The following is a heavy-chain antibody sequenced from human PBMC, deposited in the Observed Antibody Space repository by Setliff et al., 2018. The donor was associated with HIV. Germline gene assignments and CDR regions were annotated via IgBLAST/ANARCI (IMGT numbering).Heavy chain of an antibody. D-gene: IGHD2-15*01. CDR1: GGSISSSSYY. V-gene: IGHV3-23*01. CDR2: ISGSGDYI. Sequence: TSETLSLTCTVSGGSISSSSYYWGWIRQAPGKGLEWVSTISGSGDYIFYRDSVKGRFTISRDNSKNTVFLQMNSLRAEDTAVYFCAKHHYCSGSSCSYDFWGRGTLVTVSS. J-gene: IGHJ4*02. CDR3: AKHHYCSGSSCSYDF.